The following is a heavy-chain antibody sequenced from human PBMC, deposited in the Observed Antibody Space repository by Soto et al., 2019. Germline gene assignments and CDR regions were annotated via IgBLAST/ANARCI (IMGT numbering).Heavy chain of an antibody. CDR1: RGTFSSYT. V-gene: IGHV1-69*02. D-gene: IGHD2-15*01. CDR2: IIPILGIA. J-gene: IGHJ5*02. Sequence: SVKVSCKASRGTFSSYTISWLRQSPGQGLEWMGRIIPILGIANYAQKFQGRVTITADKSTSTAYMELSSLRSEDTAVYYCASLNRYCSGGSCSDWFDPWGQGTLVTVPQ. CDR3: ASLNRYCSGGSCSDWFDP.